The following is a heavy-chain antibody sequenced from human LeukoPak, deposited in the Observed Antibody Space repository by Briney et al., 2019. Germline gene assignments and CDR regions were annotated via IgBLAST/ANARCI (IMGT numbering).Heavy chain of an antibody. CDR3: ARVRRDYDGNWFDP. CDR2: IFSGGST. J-gene: IGHJ5*02. Sequence: SQSLSVTFIFSLGSLIRGGYYGRWPRQHPERGREGLGYIFSGGSTYYNPSLKSQVTISVDTSKHQFSLKLSSVTAADTAVYYCARVRRDYDGNWFDPWGQGTLVTVSS. V-gene: IGHV4-31*01. CDR1: LGSLIRGGYY. D-gene: IGHD3-22*01.